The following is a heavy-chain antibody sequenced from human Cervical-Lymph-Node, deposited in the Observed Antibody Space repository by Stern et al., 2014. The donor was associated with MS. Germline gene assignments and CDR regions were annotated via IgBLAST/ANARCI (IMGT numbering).Heavy chain of an antibody. V-gene: IGHV3-30*04. CDR3: AKGGSGSYLD. D-gene: IGHD1-26*01. CDR2: ISYDGRDK. J-gene: IGHJ4*02. Sequence: VQLVESGGGVVQPGRSLRLSCAASGFDFRRYALHWVRQAPGKGLEWVALISYDGRDKYYTDSVKGRFTVSRDNSNNAVDLEMNSLRLEDTAVYYCAKGGSGSYLDWGQGSLVTVSS. CDR1: GFDFRRYA.